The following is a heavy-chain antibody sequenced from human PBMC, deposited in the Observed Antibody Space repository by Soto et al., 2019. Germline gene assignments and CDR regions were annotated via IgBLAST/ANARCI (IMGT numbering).Heavy chain of an antibody. Sequence: SGGGVVQPGRSLRLSCAASGFTFSSYAMHWVRQAPGKGLEWVAVISYDGSNKYYADSVKGRFTISRDNSKNTLYLQMNSLRAEDTAVYYCARDLTFVEMSDAFDIWGQGTMVTVSS. CDR1: GFTFSSYA. V-gene: IGHV3-30-3*01. J-gene: IGHJ3*02. CDR3: ARDLTFVEMSDAFDI. CDR2: ISYDGSNK.